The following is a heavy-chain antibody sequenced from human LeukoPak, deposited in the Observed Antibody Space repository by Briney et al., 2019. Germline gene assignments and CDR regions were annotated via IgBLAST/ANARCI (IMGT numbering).Heavy chain of an antibody. D-gene: IGHD3-16*02. V-gene: IGHV4-38-2*02. CDR2: IYYSGST. CDR3: ASQDDYVWGSYRSHYYYYMDV. Sequence: SSETLSLTCTVSGYSMSSGYYWGWIRQPPGKGLEWIGSIYYSGSTYYNPSLKSRVTISVDTSKNQFSLKLSSVTAADTAVYYCASQDDYVWGSYRSHYYYYMDVWGKGTTVTISS. CDR1: GYSMSSGYY. J-gene: IGHJ6*03.